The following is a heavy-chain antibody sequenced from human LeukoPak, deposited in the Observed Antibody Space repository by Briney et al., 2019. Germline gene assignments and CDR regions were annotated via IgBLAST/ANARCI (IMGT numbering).Heavy chain of an antibody. CDR2: IRSKAYGGTT. CDR1: GFTFGDYA. Sequence: GGSLRLSCTASGFTFGDYAMSWVRQAPGKGLEWVGFIRSKAYGGTTEYAASVKGRFAISRDDSKSIAYLQMNSLKTEDTAVYYCTRSVNWNGPFGYWGQGTLVTVSS. J-gene: IGHJ4*02. V-gene: IGHV3-49*04. CDR3: TRSVNWNGPFGY. D-gene: IGHD1-1*01.